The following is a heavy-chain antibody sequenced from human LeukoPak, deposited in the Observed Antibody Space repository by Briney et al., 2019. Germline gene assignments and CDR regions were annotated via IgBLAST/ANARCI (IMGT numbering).Heavy chain of an antibody. V-gene: IGHV3-23*01. Sequence: PGGSLRLSCEASGFSFSSYGMSWVRQAPGEGLEWVSGFSASDGSRYYADSVKGRFTISRDNSKNTLYLQMNSLRADDTAVYYCATWRGSNYYYIDYWGKGTLVTVSS. D-gene: IGHD3-10*01. CDR2: FSASDGSR. CDR3: ATWRGSNYYYIDY. J-gene: IGHJ4*02. CDR1: GFSFSSYG.